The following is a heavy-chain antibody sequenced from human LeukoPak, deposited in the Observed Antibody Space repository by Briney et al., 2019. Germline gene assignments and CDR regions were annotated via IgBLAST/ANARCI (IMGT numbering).Heavy chain of an antibody. V-gene: IGHV1-69*13. D-gene: IGHD3-10*01. Sequence: SVKVSCKASGGTFSSYAISWVRQAPGQGLEWMGGIIPIFGTANYAQKFQGRVTITADESTSTAYMELSSLRSEDTAVYYCARDPPDGSGSYESSPWGQGTLVTVSS. CDR1: GGTFSSYA. J-gene: IGHJ4*02. CDR2: IIPIFGTA. CDR3: ARDPPDGSGSYESSP.